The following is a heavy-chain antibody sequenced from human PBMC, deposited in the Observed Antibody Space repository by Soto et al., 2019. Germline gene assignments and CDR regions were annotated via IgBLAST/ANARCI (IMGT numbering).Heavy chain of an antibody. V-gene: IGHV2-5*02. CDR3: ARRGVTGISRGNFDY. D-gene: IGHD2-21*01. CDR2: IYWDDDK. CDR1: GFSFSTSGVG. Sequence: QITLKESGPTLVKPTQTLTLTCTFSGFSFSTSGVGVGWIRQPPGKALEWLALIYWDDDKRYSPSLKSRLTIXXDXSXXQVVLTMTSMDPVDTATYYCARRGVTGISRGNFDYWGQGALVTVSS. J-gene: IGHJ4*02.